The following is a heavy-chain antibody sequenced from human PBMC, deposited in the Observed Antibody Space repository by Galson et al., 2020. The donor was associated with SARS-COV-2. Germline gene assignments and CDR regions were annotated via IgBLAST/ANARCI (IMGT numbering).Heavy chain of an antibody. CDR3: ARDSAADYDFWNVLDMDV. D-gene: IGHD3-3*01. Sequence: GGSLRLSCAASGFSFSTYDMQWVRQAPGKGLEWVALISCDGGNKYYEDSVKGRFTISRDNSKNTLYLQMSSLRVEDTAVYYCARDSAADYDFWNVLDMDVWGQGTTVTVS. CDR1: GFSFSTYD. J-gene: IGHJ6*02. V-gene: IGHV3-30-3*01. CDR2: ISCDGGNK.